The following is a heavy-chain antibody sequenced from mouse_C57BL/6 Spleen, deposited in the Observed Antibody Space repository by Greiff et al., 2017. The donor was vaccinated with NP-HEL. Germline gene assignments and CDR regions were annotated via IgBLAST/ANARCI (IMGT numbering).Heavy chain of an antibody. Sequence: QVQLQQPGAELVRPGSSVKLSCKASGYTFTSYWMHRVKQRPIQGLEWIGNIDPSDSETHYNQKFKDKATLTVDKSSSTAYMQLSSLTSEDSAVYYCARFTTVVAHFDYWGQGTTLTVSS. J-gene: IGHJ2*01. D-gene: IGHD1-1*01. CDR1: GYTFTSYW. V-gene: IGHV1-52*01. CDR2: IDPSDSET. CDR3: ARFTTVVAHFDY.